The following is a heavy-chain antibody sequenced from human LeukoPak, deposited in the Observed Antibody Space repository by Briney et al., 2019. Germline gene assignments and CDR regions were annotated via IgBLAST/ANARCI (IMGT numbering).Heavy chain of an antibody. CDR1: GGSISNTNW. V-gene: IGHV4-4*02. Sequence: SETLSLTCGVSGGSISNTNWWTWFRQPPGKGLEWIGEVNLQGSTNYNPSLKSRVAISVDKSENHISLKLTSVTAADTAVYYCVRGHDSSGYYYGDWGQGTLVTVSS. J-gene: IGHJ4*02. CDR2: VNLQGST. CDR3: VRGHDSSGYYYGD. D-gene: IGHD3-22*01.